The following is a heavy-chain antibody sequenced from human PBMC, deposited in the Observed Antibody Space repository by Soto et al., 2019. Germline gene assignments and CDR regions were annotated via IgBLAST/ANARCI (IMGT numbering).Heavy chain of an antibody. Sequence: QVQLVQSGAEVKKPGSSVKVSCKASGGTFSSYAISWVRQAPGQGLEWMGGIIPIFGTANYAQKFQGRVTITADESTSTAYMELSSLRSADTAVYYCARGPSNIVLVPAAMPGDYYYGMDVWGQGTTVTVSS. CDR2: IIPIFGTA. J-gene: IGHJ6*02. CDR1: GGTFSSYA. D-gene: IGHD2-2*01. V-gene: IGHV1-69*12. CDR3: ARGPSNIVLVPAAMPGDYYYGMDV.